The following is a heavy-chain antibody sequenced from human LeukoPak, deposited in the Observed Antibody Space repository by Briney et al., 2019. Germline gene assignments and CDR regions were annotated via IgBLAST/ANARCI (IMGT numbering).Heavy chain of an antibody. J-gene: IGHJ5*02. D-gene: IGHD6-13*01. Sequence: SETLSLTCTVSGGSISSGSYYWSWIRQPAGKGLEWIGRIYTSGSTYYNPSLKSRVTISVDTSKNQFSLKLSSVTAADTAVYYCASQFYSSSWYLQDWFDPWGQGTLVTVSS. CDR2: IYTSGST. V-gene: IGHV4-61*02. CDR1: GGSISSGSYY. CDR3: ASQFYSSSWYLQDWFDP.